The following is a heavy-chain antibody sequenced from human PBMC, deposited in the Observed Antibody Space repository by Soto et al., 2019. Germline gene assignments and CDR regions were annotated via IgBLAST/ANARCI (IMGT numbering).Heavy chain of an antibody. CDR1: GFTFSSYG. CDR2: ISYDGSNK. D-gene: IGHD3-16*01. CDR3: AKSIRWMITSPPFDP. Sequence: SLRLSCAASGFTFSSYGMHWVRQAPGKGLEWVAVISYDGSNKYYADSVKGRFTISRDNSKNTLYLQMNSLRAEDTAVYYCAKSIRWMITSPPFDPWGQGTLVTVSS. J-gene: IGHJ5*02. V-gene: IGHV3-30*18.